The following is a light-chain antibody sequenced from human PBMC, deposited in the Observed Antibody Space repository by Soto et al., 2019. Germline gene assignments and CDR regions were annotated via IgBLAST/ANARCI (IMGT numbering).Light chain of an antibody. CDR3: AAWDDSLSGRYV. J-gene: IGLJ1*01. V-gene: IGLV1-47*01. CDR1: SSNIGSNY. Sequence: LTQPPSASGAPGQRVTISCSGSSSNIGSNYVYWYQQLPGTAPKLLIYRNNQRPSGVPDRFSGSKSGTSASLAISGLRSEDEADYYCAAWDDSLSGRYVFGTGTKVTVL. CDR2: RNN.